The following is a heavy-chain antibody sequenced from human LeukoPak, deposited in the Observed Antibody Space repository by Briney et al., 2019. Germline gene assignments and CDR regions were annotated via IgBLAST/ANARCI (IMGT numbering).Heavy chain of an antibody. J-gene: IGHJ4*02. V-gene: IGHV3-23*01. D-gene: IGHD1-26*01. CDR3: AKDVGKWESLHFFDY. CDR1: GFTFSTNA. CDR2: ISGSGAST. Sequence: GGSLRLSCLTSGFTFSTNAMSWVRQAPGKGLEWISGISGSGASTYCADSVTGRFTISRDNSRNTLYLQMNSLRGDDTAVYYCAKDVGKWESLHFFDYWGQGTLVTVSS.